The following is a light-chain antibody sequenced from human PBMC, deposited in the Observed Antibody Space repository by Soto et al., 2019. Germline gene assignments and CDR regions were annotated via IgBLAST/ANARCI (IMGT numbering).Light chain of an antibody. J-gene: IGLJ1*01. V-gene: IGLV2-11*01. CDR2: DVN. Sequence: QSALTQPRSVSGSPGQSVTISCTGTGSDVGGYIYVSWYQQNPGKAPKLMIYDVNKRPSGVPDRFSGSKSDNTASLTISGLQAEDEADYYCCSYAGSYTFVFGTGTKLTVL. CDR3: CSYAGSYTFV. CDR1: GSDVGGYIY.